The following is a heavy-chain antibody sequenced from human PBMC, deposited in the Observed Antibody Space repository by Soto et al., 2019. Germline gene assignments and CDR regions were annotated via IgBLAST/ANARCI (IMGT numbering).Heavy chain of an antibody. Sequence: GGSLRLSCAASGFTFSSYAMSWVRQAPGKGLEWVSAISGSGGSTYYADSVKGRFTISRDNSKNTLYLQMNSLRAEDTAVYYCAKSRRRVAVAGIRVDYYYYYMDVWGKGTTVTVSS. V-gene: IGHV3-23*01. CDR3: AKSRRRVAVAGIRVDYYYYYMDV. J-gene: IGHJ6*03. CDR1: GFTFSSYA. D-gene: IGHD6-19*01. CDR2: ISGSGGST.